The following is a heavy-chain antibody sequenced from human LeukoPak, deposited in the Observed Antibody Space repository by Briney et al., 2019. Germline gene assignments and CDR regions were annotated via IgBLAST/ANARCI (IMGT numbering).Heavy chain of an antibody. CDR2: INPNSGGT. V-gene: IGHV1-2*02. D-gene: IGHD6-19*01. Sequence: ASVKVSCKASGYTFTGYYMHWVRQAPGQGLEWMGWINPNSGGTNYAQKFQGRVTMTRDTSISTAYMELSRLRSDDTAVYYCVRWAVAVTKTSFDYWGQGTLVTVSS. J-gene: IGHJ4*02. CDR1: GYTFTGYY. CDR3: VRWAVAVTKTSFDY.